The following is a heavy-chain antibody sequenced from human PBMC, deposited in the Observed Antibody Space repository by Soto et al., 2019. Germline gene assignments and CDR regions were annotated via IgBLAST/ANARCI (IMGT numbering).Heavy chain of an antibody. CDR1: GFTFSSYG. V-gene: IGHV3-30*03. Sequence: GGSLRLSCAASGFTFSSYGMHWVRQAPGKGLEWVAVISYDGSDKDYADSVKGRFTISRDNSRNTLFLQMNSLRAEDTAVYYCARDFYKYYDSSGYYRSPAYWGQGTLVTVSS. D-gene: IGHD3-22*01. CDR3: ARDFYKYYDSSGYYRSPAY. J-gene: IGHJ4*02. CDR2: ISYDGSDK.